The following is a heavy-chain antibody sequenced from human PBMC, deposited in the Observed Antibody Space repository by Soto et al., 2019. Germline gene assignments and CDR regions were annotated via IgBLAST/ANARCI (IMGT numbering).Heavy chain of an antibody. D-gene: IGHD6-25*01. CDR3: ARDFRDGYISLFDY. Sequence: SETLSLTCTVSGGSISSYYWSWIRQPPGKGLEWIGYIYYSGSTNYNPSLKSRVTISVDTSKNQFSLKLSSVTAADTAVYYCARDFRDGYISLFDYRGQGTLVTVSS. CDR2: IYYSGST. V-gene: IGHV4-59*01. J-gene: IGHJ4*02. CDR1: GGSISSYY.